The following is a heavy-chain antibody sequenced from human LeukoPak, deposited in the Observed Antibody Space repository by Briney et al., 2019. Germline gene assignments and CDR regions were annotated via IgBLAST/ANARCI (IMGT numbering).Heavy chain of an antibody. D-gene: IGHD6-19*01. CDR3: AKEYSSRGSGWYHFDY. Sequence: GGSLRLSCAASGFTFSSYAMSWVRQAPGKGLEWVSTISGSGGSTYSADSVKGRFIISRDNSKSTLYLQMNSLRVEDTAVYYCAKEYSSRGSGWYHFDYWGQGTLVTVSS. CDR1: GFTFSSYA. J-gene: IGHJ4*02. CDR2: ISGSGGST. V-gene: IGHV3-23*01.